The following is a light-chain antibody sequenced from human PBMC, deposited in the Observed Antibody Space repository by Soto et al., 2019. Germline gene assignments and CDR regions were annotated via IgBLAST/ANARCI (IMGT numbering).Light chain of an antibody. Sequence: QSALTQPASVSGSPGQSITISCTGTSSDVGGYNYVSWYQHQPGRAPKLIIYDVSNRPSGVSLRFSGSKSGNTASLTISGLQAEDEADYYCCSYTALSTLVVFGIGTKLTVL. CDR2: DVS. CDR1: SSDVGGYNY. V-gene: IGLV2-14*01. CDR3: CSYTALSTLVV. J-gene: IGLJ1*01.